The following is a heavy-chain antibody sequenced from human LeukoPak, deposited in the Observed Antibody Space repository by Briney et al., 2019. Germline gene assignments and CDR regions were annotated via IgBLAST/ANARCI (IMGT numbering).Heavy chain of an antibody. D-gene: IGHD1-26*01. CDR3: ARDGPRIVGIELDI. J-gene: IGHJ3*02. Sequence: GGSLRLSCAASGFTFDDYGMSWVRQAPGKGLEWVSGINWNGGSTGYADSVKGRFTISRDNAKNSLYLQMNSLRAEDAALYHCARDGPRIVGIELDIWGQGTMVTVSS. CDR2: INWNGGST. V-gene: IGHV3-20*01. CDR1: GFTFDDYG.